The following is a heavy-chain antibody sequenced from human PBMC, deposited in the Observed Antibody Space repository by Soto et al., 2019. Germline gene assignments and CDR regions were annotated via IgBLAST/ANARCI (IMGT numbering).Heavy chain of an antibody. CDR1: GGSFSSNP. J-gene: IGHJ4*02. Sequence: QVQLVQSGSEVKKPGSSVKVSFKASGGSFSSNPISWVRQAPGQGLEWMAGIIPIFATVHYAQKFQGRVTITADESTRTAYMELTSLRSEDTAVYFCARGGRGYSSAPRYYFDYWGQGTLVTVS. D-gene: IGHD5-18*01. CDR3: ARGGRGYSSAPRYYFDY. V-gene: IGHV1-69*01. CDR2: IIPIFATV.